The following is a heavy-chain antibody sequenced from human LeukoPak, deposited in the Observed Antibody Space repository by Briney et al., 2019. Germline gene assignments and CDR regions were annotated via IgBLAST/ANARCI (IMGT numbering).Heavy chain of an antibody. CDR2: IYYSGST. D-gene: IGHD3-9*01. CDR3: ARSDYDIFDY. V-gene: IGHV4-61*01. J-gene: IGHJ4*02. Sequence: PSETLSLTCAVSGGSISSSYYWSWIRQPPGKGLEWIGYIYYSGSTNYNPSLKSRVTISVDTSKNQFSLKLSSVTAADTAVYYCARSDYDIFDYWGQGTLVTVSS. CDR1: GGSISSSYY.